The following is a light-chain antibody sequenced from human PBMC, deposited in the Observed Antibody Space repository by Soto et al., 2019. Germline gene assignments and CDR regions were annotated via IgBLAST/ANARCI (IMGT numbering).Light chain of an antibody. J-gene: IGKJ5*01. CDR1: QSVLYSPNNRNY. Sequence: DIVMTQSPNSLAVSLGERATFSCKSSQSVLYSPNNRNYLAWYQHKVGQAPKLLIYWASTRESGVPDRFSGSGSGTDFTLTIISLEAEDVAVYFCQQYYSTPYTFGQGTRLEVK. V-gene: IGKV4-1*01. CDR3: QQYYSTPYT. CDR2: WAS.